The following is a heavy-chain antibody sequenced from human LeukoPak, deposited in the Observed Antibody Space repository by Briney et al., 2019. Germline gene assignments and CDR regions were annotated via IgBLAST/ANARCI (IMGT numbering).Heavy chain of an antibody. J-gene: IGHJ4*02. Sequence: GGSLRLSCAASGFIFSDSYMTWIRQTPGKGLELLSYISGSGHDVNYIDSVRGRFTISRDNAKSSLYLHMNGLTVEDTAVYYCSRDPRHNDYWGQGTLGTVSS. CDR2: ISGSGHDV. CDR3: SRDPRHNDY. V-gene: IGHV3-11*01. CDR1: GFIFSDSY.